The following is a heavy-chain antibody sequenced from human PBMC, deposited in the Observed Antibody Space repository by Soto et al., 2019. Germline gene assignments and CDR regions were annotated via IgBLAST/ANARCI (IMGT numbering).Heavy chain of an antibody. D-gene: IGHD3-22*01. V-gene: IGHV5-51*01. CDR3: ARHTRYYYDSSGYYPSPPPFDY. J-gene: IGHJ4*02. Sequence: GESLKISCKGSGYSFTSYGIGWVRQMPGKGLEWMGIIYPGDSDTRYSPSFQGQVTISADKSISTAYLQWSSLKASDTAMYYCARHTRYYYDSSGYYPSPPPFDYWGQGTLVTVSS. CDR1: GYSFTSYG. CDR2: IYPGDSDT.